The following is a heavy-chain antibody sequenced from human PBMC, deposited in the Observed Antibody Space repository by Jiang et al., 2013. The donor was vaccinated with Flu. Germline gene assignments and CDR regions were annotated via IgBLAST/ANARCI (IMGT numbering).Heavy chain of an antibody. Sequence: SGAEVKKPGASVKVSCKASGYIFTSYHIHWVRQAPGQGLEWMGIINPSGGSTNYAQKFQGRVTMTRDMSTSTVYMELSSLRSEDTAVYYCARGYGDFDYWGQGTLVTVSS. J-gene: IGHJ4*02. CDR1: GYIFTSYH. V-gene: IGHV1-46*03. D-gene: IGHD1-14*01. CDR2: INPSGGST. CDR3: ARGYGDFDY.